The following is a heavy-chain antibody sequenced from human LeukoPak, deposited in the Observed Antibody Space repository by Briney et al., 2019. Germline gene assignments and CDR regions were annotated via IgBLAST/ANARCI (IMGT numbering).Heavy chain of an antibody. J-gene: IGHJ6*02. CDR1: GGSISSSTYY. CDR3: ARDLAGSPLSTPYYYYYYGMDV. CDR2: IYYSGST. D-gene: IGHD3-10*01. V-gene: IGHV4-39*02. Sequence: SETLSLTCTVSGGSISSSTYYWGWIRQPPGKGLEWIGSIYYSGSTSYNPSLKSRITMSVDTSKNQFSLKLSSVTAADTAVYYCARDLAGSPLSTPYYYYYYGMDVWGQGTTVTVSS.